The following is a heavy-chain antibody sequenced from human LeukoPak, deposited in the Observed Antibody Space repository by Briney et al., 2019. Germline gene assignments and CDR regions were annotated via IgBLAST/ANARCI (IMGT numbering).Heavy chain of an antibody. V-gene: IGHV3-66*02. CDR3: ARNSYAVLTGYSRGGLDL. D-gene: IGHD3-9*01. CDR2: IYSGGPT. J-gene: IGHJ5*02. CDR1: GITVNTNY. Sequence: GGSLRLSCAASGITVNTNYMNWVRQAPGKVLGWVSIIYSGGPTYYADSVKGRFTISRDNFKNTVYLQMNSLKVEDTAVYYCARNSYAVLTGYSRGGLDLWGPGTLVTVSS.